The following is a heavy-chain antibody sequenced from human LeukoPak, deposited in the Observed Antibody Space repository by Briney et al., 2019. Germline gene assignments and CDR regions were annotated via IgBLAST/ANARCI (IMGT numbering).Heavy chain of an antibody. Sequence: SVKVSCKASGGTFSSYAISWVRQAPGQGLEWMGGIIPIFGTANYAQKFQGRVTITADESTSTAYMELSSLRSEDTAVYYCARDYYDTPDAFDIWGQGTMVTVSS. D-gene: IGHD3-22*01. CDR1: GGTFSSYA. CDR3: ARDYYDTPDAFDI. J-gene: IGHJ3*02. V-gene: IGHV1-69*13. CDR2: IIPIFGTA.